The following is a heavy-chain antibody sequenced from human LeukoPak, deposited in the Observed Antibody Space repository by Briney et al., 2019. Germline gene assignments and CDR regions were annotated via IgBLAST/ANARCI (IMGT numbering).Heavy chain of an antibody. CDR3: AKDTAGMGFDS. Sequence: GGSLRLSCAASGFTFSSYSMKWVRQAPGKGLDWLSYISSGSSTIYYADSVKGRFTISRDNAKNSLYLQMNSLRAEDTALYYCAKDTAGMGFDSWGQGTLVTVSS. CDR2: ISSGSSTI. D-gene: IGHD6-13*01. V-gene: IGHV3-48*04. CDR1: GFTFSSYS. J-gene: IGHJ4*02.